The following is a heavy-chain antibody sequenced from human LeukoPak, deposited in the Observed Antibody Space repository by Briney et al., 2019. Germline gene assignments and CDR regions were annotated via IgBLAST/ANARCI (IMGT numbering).Heavy chain of an antibody. V-gene: IGHV4-39*07. CDR1: GGSIIMSSYY. CDR2: IYYTGST. Sequence: SETPSLTCTVSGGSIIMSSYYWGWIRQPPGKGLEWIGTIYYTGSTYYNPSLKSRVTISVDTSKNQFSLRLSSVTAADTAVYYCARLYYDSSGPLDYWGREPWSPSPQ. CDR3: ARLYYDSSGPLDY. D-gene: IGHD3-22*01. J-gene: IGHJ4*02.